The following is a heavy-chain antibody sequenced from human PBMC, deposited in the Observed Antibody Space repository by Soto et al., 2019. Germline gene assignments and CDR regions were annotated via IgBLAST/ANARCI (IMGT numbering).Heavy chain of an antibody. D-gene: IGHD1-7*01. CDR3: ARDNGNYDLDF. J-gene: IGHJ4*02. Sequence: QVQLQESGPGLVKPSETLSLTCTVSGASIINHYWTWIRQPPGQGLEWIGYVNYSGSTSYNPSLKSRVTISLDMSKSQFSLNLSSVTAADTAFYYCARDNGNYDLDFWGQGSLVTVSS. CDR1: GASIINHY. V-gene: IGHV4-59*11. CDR2: VNYSGST.